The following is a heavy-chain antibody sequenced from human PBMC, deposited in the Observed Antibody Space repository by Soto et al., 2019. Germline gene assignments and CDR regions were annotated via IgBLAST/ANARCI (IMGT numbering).Heavy chain of an antibody. Sequence: ASVKVSCKASGYTFTGYYMHWVRQAPGQGLEWMGWINPNSGGTNYAQKSQGWVTMTRDTSISTAYMELSRLRSDDTAVYYCARWRYYYDSSGDLRPDYYGMDVWGQGTTVTVSS. V-gene: IGHV1-2*04. CDR1: GYTFTGYY. CDR3: ARWRYYYDSSGDLRPDYYGMDV. J-gene: IGHJ6*02. CDR2: INPNSGGT. D-gene: IGHD3-22*01.